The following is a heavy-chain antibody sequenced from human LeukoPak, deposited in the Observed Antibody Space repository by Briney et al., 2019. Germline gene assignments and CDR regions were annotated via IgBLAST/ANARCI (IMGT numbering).Heavy chain of an antibody. J-gene: IGHJ4*02. CDR2: IIPIFGTA. CDR3: ARDNYDSSGYYSAGY. V-gene: IGHV1-69*01. D-gene: IGHD3-22*01. Sequence: SVKVSCKASGGTFSSYAISWVRQAPGQGLEWMGGIIPIFGTANYAQKFQGRVTITADESTSTAYMELSSLRSDDTAVYYCARDNYDSSGYYSAGYWGQGTLVTVSS. CDR1: GGTFSSYA.